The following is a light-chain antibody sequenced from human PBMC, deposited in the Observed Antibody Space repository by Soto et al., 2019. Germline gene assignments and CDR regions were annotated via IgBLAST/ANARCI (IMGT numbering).Light chain of an antibody. CDR3: QQYYTTPLT. Sequence: SCKSSQSVLYSSNHQNYLAWYQQKPGQPPQLLIYWASTRESGVPDRFSGSGSGTDFTLTISSLQAEDVAVYYCQQYYTTPLTFGGGTKVEIK. V-gene: IGKV4-1*01. CDR1: QSVLYSSNHQNY. CDR2: WAS. J-gene: IGKJ4*01.